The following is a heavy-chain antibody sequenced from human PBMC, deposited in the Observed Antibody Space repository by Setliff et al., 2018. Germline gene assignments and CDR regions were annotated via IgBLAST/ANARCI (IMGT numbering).Heavy chain of an antibody. J-gene: IGHJ1*01. CDR3: AIPGYGDYFGYFRN. Sequence: SETLSLTCTVSGYSISSGYYWGWIRQPPGKGLEWIGNMYHSGSVYYNPSLKSRVTISVDTSKNQFSLKVTSVTAADTAVYYCAIPGYGDYFGYFRNWSQGTLVTVSS. CDR2: MYHSGSV. CDR1: GYSISSGYY. V-gene: IGHV4-38-2*02. D-gene: IGHD4-17*01.